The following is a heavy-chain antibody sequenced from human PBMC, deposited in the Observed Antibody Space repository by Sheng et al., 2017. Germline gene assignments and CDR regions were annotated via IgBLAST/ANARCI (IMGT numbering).Heavy chain of an antibody. D-gene: IGHD3-22*01. V-gene: IGHV3-21*01. CDR3: ARVDSSGYWRFDI. CDR2: ITTSSYI. CDR1: GFTFSSYS. J-gene: IGHJ3*02. Sequence: EVLLVESGGGLVKPGGSLRLSCAASGFTFSSYSMSWVRQAPGKGLEWVSSITTSSYIYYADSVKGPFTVSRDNAKNSLYLQMNSLRAEDTALYYCARVDSSGYWRFDIWGQGTMVTVSS.